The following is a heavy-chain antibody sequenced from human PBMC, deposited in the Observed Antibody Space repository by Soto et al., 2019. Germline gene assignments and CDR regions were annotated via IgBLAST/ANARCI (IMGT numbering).Heavy chain of an antibody. Sequence: QVQLVQSGAEVKKPGASVKVSCKASGYTFTSYGITWVRQAPGQGPEWMGWFNTYKGNTNYAQKSPGRATMTTDTSTSPASMELSSLRSDATAVYYFARERGNYAYGDYWGQGTLVTVSS. D-gene: IGHD3-16*01. V-gene: IGHV1-18*01. CDR2: FNTYKGNT. J-gene: IGHJ4*02. CDR1: GYTFTSYG. CDR3: ARERGNYAYGDY.